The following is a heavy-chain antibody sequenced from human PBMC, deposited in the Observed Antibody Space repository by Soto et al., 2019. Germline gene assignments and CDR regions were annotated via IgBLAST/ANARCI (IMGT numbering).Heavy chain of an antibody. Sequence: PSETLSLTCTVSGGSVSSGSYYWSWIRQPPGKGLEWIGYIYYSGSTNYNPSLKSRVTISVDTSKNQFSLKLSSVTAADTAVYYCAREVHDSSPEQFPERYNWFDPWGQGTLVTVSS. J-gene: IGHJ5*02. CDR3: AREVHDSSPEQFPERYNWFDP. CDR1: GGSVSSGSYY. V-gene: IGHV4-61*01. CDR2: IYYSGST. D-gene: IGHD3-22*01.